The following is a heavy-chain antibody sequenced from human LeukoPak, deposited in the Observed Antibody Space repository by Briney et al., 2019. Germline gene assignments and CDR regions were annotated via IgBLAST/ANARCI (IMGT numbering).Heavy chain of an antibody. V-gene: IGHV1-69*06. CDR1: GGTFSSYA. CDR2: IIPIFGTA. CDR3: ARDGGGVVTAISTEYYYYYMDV. J-gene: IGHJ6*03. D-gene: IGHD2-21*02. Sequence: GASVKVSCKASGGTFSSYAISWVRQAPGQGLEWMGGIIPIFGTANYAQKFQGRVTITADKSTSTAYMELSSLRSEDTAVYYCARDGGGVVTAISTEYYYYYMDVWGKGTTVTVSS.